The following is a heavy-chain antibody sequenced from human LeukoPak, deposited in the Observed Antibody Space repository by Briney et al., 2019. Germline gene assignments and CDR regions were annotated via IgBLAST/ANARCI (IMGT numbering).Heavy chain of an antibody. J-gene: IGHJ4*02. V-gene: IGHV4-4*02. D-gene: IGHD3-22*01. Sequence: SETLSLTCTVSGDSINSLDLWSWVRQPPGKGLEWIGEMYLSGTTHSNPSVKSRVTISIGKSKNQFFLNLSSVIAADTAVYYCAGLVGRYSSGLYYYYFDYWGQGTLVTVSS. CDR1: GDSINSLDL. CDR3: AGLVGRYSSGLYYYYFDY. CDR2: MYLSGTT.